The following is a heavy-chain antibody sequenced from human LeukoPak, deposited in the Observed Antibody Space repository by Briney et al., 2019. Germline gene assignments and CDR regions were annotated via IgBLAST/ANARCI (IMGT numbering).Heavy chain of an antibody. CDR3: ARDTSPLGFDY. V-gene: IGHV3-30*04. J-gene: IGHJ4*02. CDR2: ISYDGSNK. D-gene: IGHD2/OR15-2a*01. Sequence: GGSLRLSCAASGLTFSSYVMHWVRQAPGKGLEWVAVISYDGSNKVYADSVKGRFTISRDNSKNTLYLQMNSLRAEDTAVYYCARDTSPLGFDYWGQGTLVTVSS. CDR1: GLTFSSYV.